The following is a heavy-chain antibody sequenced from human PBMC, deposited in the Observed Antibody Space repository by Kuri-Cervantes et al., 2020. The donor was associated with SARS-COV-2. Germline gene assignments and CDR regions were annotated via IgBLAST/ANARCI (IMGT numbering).Heavy chain of an antibody. CDR1: GGSISSSSYY. V-gene: IGHV4-39*01. CDR3: ASDHIAVAGTGDY. D-gene: IGHD6-19*01. J-gene: IGHJ4*02. Sequence: SETLSLTCTVSGGSISSSSYYWGWIRQPPGKGLEWIGSIYYSGSTYYNPSLKSRVTISVDTSKNQFSLKLSSVTAADTAVYYCASDHIAVAGTGDYWSQGTLVTVSS. CDR2: IYYSGST.